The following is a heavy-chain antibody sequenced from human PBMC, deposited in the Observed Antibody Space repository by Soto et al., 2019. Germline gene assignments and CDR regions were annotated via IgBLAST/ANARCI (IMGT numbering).Heavy chain of an antibody. CDR1: NGSIGSYY. V-gene: IGHV4-59*13. CDR3: ARVGRLITAAGLLDA. CDR2: FYYRGTT. J-gene: IGHJ5*02. Sequence: SETLSLTCTISNGSIGSYYWTWIRQPPGKGLECIGHFYYRGTTNYTPPLRRRLTSSLDTSKNQFFLKLTSVTAEDTAVYYCARVGRLITAAGLLDAWGQGTLVTVSS. D-gene: IGHD6-13*01.